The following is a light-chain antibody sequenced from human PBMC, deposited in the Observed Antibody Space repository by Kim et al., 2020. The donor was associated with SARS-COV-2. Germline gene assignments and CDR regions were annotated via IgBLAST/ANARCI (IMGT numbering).Light chain of an antibody. Sequence: SASVGYKVTITCRASQSISGGVDWYQQKPGNAPKLLIYDASSLESGVPSRFSGSGSGTDVTLIVSSLHPDDFATYYCQQYSNRWTFGQGTKVDIK. CDR2: DAS. J-gene: IGKJ1*01. V-gene: IGKV1-5*01. CDR1: QSISGG. CDR3: QQYSNRWT.